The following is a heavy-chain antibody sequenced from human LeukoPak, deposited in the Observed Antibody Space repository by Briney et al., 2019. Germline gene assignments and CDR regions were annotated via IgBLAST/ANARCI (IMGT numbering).Heavy chain of an antibody. CDR1: GGTFSSYA. V-gene: IGHV1-69*04. J-gene: IGHJ6*03. CDR3: ARATASSQDYYYYMDV. Sequence: ASVKVSCKASGGTFSSYAISWVRQAPGQGLEWMGRIIPILGIANYAQKFQGRVTITADKSTSTAYMELSSLRSEDTAVYYCARATASSQDYYYYMDVWGKGTTVTVSS. CDR2: IIPILGIA. D-gene: IGHD6-13*01.